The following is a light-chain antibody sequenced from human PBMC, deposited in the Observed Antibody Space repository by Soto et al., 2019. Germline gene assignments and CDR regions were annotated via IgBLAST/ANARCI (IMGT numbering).Light chain of an antibody. J-gene: IGKJ1*01. Sequence: EILLTQSPVTLSLSPGARATLSCRASQNVRGYLAWYQQKPGQASRLLIYDASNRATGSPARCSGSGSGTDFTLTISSLGREDCAVYYCKQNLGVHTFGQWTKVDIK. V-gene: IGKV3-11*01. CDR3: KQNLGVHT. CDR2: DAS. CDR1: QNVRGY.